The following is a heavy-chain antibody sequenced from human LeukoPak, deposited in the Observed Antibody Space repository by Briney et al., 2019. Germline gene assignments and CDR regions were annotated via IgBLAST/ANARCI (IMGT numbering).Heavy chain of an antibody. CDR3: ARDQPRGILTGYYRGSD. CDR1: GFTVSSNY. J-gene: IGHJ4*02. V-gene: IGHV3-53*01. D-gene: IGHD3-9*01. CDR2: IYSGGST. Sequence: GGSLRLSCAASGFTVSSNYMSWVRQAPAKGLEWVSVIYSGGSTYYADSVKGRFTISRDNSKNTLYLQMNSRRAEDTAVYYCARDQPRGILTGYYRGSDWGQGTLVTGSS.